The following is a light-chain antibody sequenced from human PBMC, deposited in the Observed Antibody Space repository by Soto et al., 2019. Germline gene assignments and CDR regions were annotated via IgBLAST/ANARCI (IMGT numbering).Light chain of an antibody. Sequence: EIVMTQSPATLSVSPGERATLSCRASQSISSNLAWYQQKPGQAPRLLIYGASTRATGIPATFSGSESGTEFTLTISSLQSEDFAVYYCRQYNNWPFTFGPGTKMDIK. J-gene: IGKJ3*01. V-gene: IGKV3-15*01. CDR2: GAS. CDR3: RQYNNWPFT. CDR1: QSISSN.